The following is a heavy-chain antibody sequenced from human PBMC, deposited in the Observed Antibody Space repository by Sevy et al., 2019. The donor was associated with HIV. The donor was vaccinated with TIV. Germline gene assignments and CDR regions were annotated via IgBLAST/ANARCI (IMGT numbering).Heavy chain of an antibody. D-gene: IGHD3-22*01. CDR1: GFTFSDHY. V-gene: IGHV3-72*01. CDR2: TRNKANSYTT. CDR3: AREPAYYYDSSGYYYNYYYYMDV. J-gene: IGHJ6*03. Sequence: RLSCAASGFTFSDHYMDWVRQAPGKGLEWVGRTRNKANSYTTEYAASVKGRFTISRDDSKNSLYLQMNSLKTEDTAVYYCAREPAYYYDSSGYYYNYYYYMDVWGKGTTVTVSS.